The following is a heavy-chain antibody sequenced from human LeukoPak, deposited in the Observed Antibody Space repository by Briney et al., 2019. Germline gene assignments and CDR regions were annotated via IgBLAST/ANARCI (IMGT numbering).Heavy chain of an antibody. CDR2: ISGSGGST. J-gene: IGHJ4*02. CDR1: GLTFNSYW. Sequence: PGGSLRLSCATFGLTFNSYWMSWVRQAPGKGLEWVSAISGSGGSTCYADSVKGRFTISRDNSKNTLYLQMNSLRAEDTAVYYCAKRLGYCTNGVCQEFDYWGQGTLVTVSS. CDR3: AKRLGYCTNGVCQEFDY. D-gene: IGHD2-8*01. V-gene: IGHV3-23*01.